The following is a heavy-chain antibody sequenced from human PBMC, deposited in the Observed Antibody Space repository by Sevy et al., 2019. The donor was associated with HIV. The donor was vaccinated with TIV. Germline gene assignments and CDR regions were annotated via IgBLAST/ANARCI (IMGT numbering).Heavy chain of an antibody. D-gene: IGHD4-17*01. CDR2: IYHSGNT. Sequence: SETLSLTCTVSGDSISGGYYWGWIRQSPGKGLEWIGSIYHSGNTYYNPSLKSPVTISVDTSKNHFSLKLSSVTAADTAVYYCARDRGGDYVTQLDPWGQGTLVTVSS. CDR3: ARDRGGDYVTQLDP. J-gene: IGHJ5*02. V-gene: IGHV4-38-2*02. CDR1: GDSISGGYY.